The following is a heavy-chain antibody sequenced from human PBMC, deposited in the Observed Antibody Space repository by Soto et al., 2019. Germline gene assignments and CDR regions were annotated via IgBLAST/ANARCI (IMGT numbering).Heavy chain of an antibody. CDR3: ARGGLWYSYYGMDV. D-gene: IGHD2-21*01. Sequence: GGSLRLSCAASGFTFSSYAMSWVRQAPGKGLEWVSTTSGGGSSTYYADSVKGRFTISRDNSKNTLYLQMNSLRAEDTAVYYCARGGLWYSYYGMDVWGQGTTVTVSS. CDR1: GFTFSSYA. CDR2: TSGGGSST. V-gene: IGHV3-23*01. J-gene: IGHJ6*02.